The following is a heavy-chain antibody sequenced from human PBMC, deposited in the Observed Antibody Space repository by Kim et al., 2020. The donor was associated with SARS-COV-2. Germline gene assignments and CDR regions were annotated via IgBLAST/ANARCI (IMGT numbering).Heavy chain of an antibody. J-gene: IGHJ4*02. V-gene: IGHV3-23*01. CDR3: VQSAISSGWYRFVGY. Sequence: GSVTGRFTISRDNSKNTLYLQMNSLRAEDTAVYYCVQSAISSGWYRFVGYWGQGTLVTVSS. D-gene: IGHD6-19*01.